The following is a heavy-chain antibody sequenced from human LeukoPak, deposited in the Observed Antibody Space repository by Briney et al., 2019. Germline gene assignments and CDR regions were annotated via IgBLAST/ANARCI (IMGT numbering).Heavy chain of an antibody. Sequence: SETLSLTCAVYGGSITGYYWSWIRQTPGRGLEWVGEIHYTGATSYNPSLKSRATISTDTSKNQFSLRLSSVTAADTAVHYCARGNILTGYCFDFWGQGALVTVSS. V-gene: IGHV4-34*01. D-gene: IGHD3-9*01. CDR2: IHYTGAT. CDR3: ARGNILTGYCFDF. J-gene: IGHJ4*02. CDR1: GGSITGYY.